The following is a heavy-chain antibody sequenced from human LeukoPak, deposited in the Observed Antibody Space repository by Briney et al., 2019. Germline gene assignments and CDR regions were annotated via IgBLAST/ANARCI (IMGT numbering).Heavy chain of an antibody. CDR3: ARAGRDGYKRMGPDY. CDR2: IIPIFGTA. CDR1: GGTFSSYT. Sequence: SVKVSCKASGGTFSSYTISWVRQAPGQGLEWMGGIIPIFGTANYAQKFQGRVTITADESTSTAYMELSSLRSEDTAVYYCARAGRDGYKRMGPDYWGQGTLVTVSS. J-gene: IGHJ4*02. V-gene: IGHV1-69*13. D-gene: IGHD5-24*01.